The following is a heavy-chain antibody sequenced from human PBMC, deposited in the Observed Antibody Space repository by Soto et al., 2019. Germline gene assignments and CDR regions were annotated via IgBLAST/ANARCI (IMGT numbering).Heavy chain of an antibody. CDR2: IYPGDSDT. CDR1: GYSFTSYW. V-gene: IGHV5-51*01. Sequence: GQSLKISCKGSGYSFTSYWIGWVRKLPGKGLEWMGIIYPGDSDTRYSPSFQGQVTISAAKSYSTAYLPWSNLKASSPATSYCARHPRSGSYYVLDYWGQGTLVTISS. CDR3: ARHPRSGSYYVLDY. J-gene: IGHJ4*02. D-gene: IGHD1-26*01.